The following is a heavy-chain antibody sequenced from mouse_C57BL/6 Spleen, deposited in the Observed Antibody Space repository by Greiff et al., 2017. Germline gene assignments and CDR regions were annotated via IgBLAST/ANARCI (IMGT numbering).Heavy chain of an antibody. D-gene: IGHD1-1*01. V-gene: IGHV1-80*01. CDR1: GYAFSSYW. Sequence: QVQLQQSGAELVKPGASVKISCKASGYAFSSYWMNWVKQRPGKGLEWIGQIYPGDGDTNYNGKFKGKATLTADKSSSTAYMQLSSLTSEDSAVYFCARERVVATDYAMDYWGQGTSVTVSS. J-gene: IGHJ4*01. CDR3: ARERVVATDYAMDY. CDR2: IYPGDGDT.